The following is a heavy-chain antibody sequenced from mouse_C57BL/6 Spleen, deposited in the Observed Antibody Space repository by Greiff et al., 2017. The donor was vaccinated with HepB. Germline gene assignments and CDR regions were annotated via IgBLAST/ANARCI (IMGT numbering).Heavy chain of an antibody. CDR1: GFTFSDYG. CDR2: ISSGSSTI. V-gene: IGHV5-17*01. Sequence: DVKLVESGGGLVKPGGSLKLSCAASGFTFSDYGMHWVRQAPEKGLEWVAYISSGSSTIYYADTVKGRFTISRDNAKNTLFLQMTSLRSEDTAMYYCARHYGSSYNFDYWGQGTTLTVSS. D-gene: IGHD1-1*01. J-gene: IGHJ2*01. CDR3: ARHYGSSYNFDY.